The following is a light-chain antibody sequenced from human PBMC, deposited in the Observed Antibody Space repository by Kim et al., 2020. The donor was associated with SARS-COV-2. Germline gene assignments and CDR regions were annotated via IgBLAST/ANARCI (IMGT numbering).Light chain of an antibody. CDR1: QSVSSSY. CDR3: QQYGSSLYT. CDR2: GAS. V-gene: IGKV3-20*01. Sequence: LSPGERATLSCRASQSVSSSYLAWYQQKPGQAPRLLIYGASSRATGIPDRFSGSGSGTDFTLTISRLEPEDFAVYYCQQYGSSLYTFGQGTKLEI. J-gene: IGKJ2*01.